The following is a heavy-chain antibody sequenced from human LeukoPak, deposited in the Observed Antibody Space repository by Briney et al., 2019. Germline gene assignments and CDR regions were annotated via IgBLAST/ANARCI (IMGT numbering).Heavy chain of an antibody. CDR2: IIPLFGAT. Sequence: ASVKVSCKASGGTFTRYAISWVRQAPGQGLEWMGGIIPLFGATNYAQEFQGRVTISADESTSTAYVELSSLRSEDTAVFYCARDNTVVRGVQSGYYFYYAMDVWGQGTTVTVSS. CDR1: GGTFTRYA. V-gene: IGHV1-69*13. CDR3: ARDNTVVRGVQSGYYFYYAMDV. D-gene: IGHD3-10*01. J-gene: IGHJ6*02.